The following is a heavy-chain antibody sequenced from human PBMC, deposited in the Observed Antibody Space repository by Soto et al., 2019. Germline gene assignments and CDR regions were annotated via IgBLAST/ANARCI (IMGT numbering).Heavy chain of an antibody. CDR1: GGSLIDDY. CDR2: VYSSAST. V-gene: IGHV4-59*01. D-gene: IGHD2-21*01. J-gene: IGHJ3*02. CDR3: ARGNDWKSSTFDI. Sequence: QVQLQESGPGLVKPLETVSLTCTVSGGSLIDDYWNWISQPPGKGLEWIGYVYSSASTNYNPSLKSRVTISVDRSKNQFSMKLSSVTAADTAVYYCARGNDWKSSTFDIWGHGTMVSVSS.